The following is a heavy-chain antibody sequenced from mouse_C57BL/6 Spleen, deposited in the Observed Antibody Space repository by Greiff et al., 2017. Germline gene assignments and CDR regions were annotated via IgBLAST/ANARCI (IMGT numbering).Heavy chain of an antibody. Sequence: QVQLQQPGAELVKPGASVKMSCKASGYTFTSYWITWVKQRPGQGLEWIGDIYPGSGSTNYTEKFKSKATLTVYTSSSTAYLQLSSLTSEDSAVDYYARGKGWGSSYDWYLDDWGKGTTVTVSS. CDR2: IYPGSGST. D-gene: IGHD1-1*01. CDR3: ARGKGWGSSYDWYLDD. V-gene: IGHV1-55*01. CDR1: GYTFTSYW. J-gene: IGHJ1*03.